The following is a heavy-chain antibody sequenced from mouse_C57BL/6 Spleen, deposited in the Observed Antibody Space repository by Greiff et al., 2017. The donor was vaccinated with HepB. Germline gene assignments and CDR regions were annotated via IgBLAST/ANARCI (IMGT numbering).Heavy chain of an antibody. CDR3: ARRVIDGYYVGFAY. D-gene: IGHD2-3*01. J-gene: IGHJ3*01. CDR2: IDPSDSYT. V-gene: IGHV1-50*01. Sequence: QVQLQQPGAELVKPGASVKLSCKASGYTFTSYWMQWVNQRPGQGLEWIGEIDPSDSYTTYNQKFKGKATLTVDTSSSTAYMQLSSLTSEDSAVYYCARRVIDGYYVGFAYWGQGTLVTVSA. CDR1: GYTFTSYW.